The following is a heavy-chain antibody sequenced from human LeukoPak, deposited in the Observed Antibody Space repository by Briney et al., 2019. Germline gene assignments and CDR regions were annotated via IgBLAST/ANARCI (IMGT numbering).Heavy chain of an antibody. CDR1: GITFSDYY. J-gene: IGHJ5*02. Sequence: PGGSLRLSCAASGITFSDYYMSWIRQAPGKGLEWVSYISGSSYTNYADSVKGRFTISRDNAKNSLYLQMNSLRAEDTAVYYCASAYPYGDYETSWGQGTLVTVSS. CDR3: ASAYPYGDYETS. V-gene: IGHV3-11*06. CDR2: ISGSSYT. D-gene: IGHD4-17*01.